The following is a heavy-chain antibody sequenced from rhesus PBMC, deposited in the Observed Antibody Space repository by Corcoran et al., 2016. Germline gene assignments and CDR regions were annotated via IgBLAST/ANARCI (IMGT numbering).Heavy chain of an antibody. Sequence: QVQLQESGPGLVNPSQTLSLTCAVPGYSPSCDHGSGWVRQPPGTGVEWIWYIGGSSGSTNYNPSLKSRVTISKDTSKNQFSLKLSSVTAADTAVYYCANGSFDYWGQGVLVTVSS. CDR1: GYSPSCDHG. V-gene: IGHV4-127*01. CDR3: ANGSFDY. D-gene: IGHD5-12*01. J-gene: IGHJ4*01. CDR2: IGGSSGST.